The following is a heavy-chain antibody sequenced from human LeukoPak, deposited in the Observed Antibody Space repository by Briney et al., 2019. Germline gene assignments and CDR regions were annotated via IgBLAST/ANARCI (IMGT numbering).Heavy chain of an antibody. Sequence: PSETLSLTCTVSGGSIRSYYWSWIRQPPGKGLEWVGYILYSGTTDSNPSLKSRVTISVDTSKNQFSLKLSSVTAADTAVYYCARTYCSGGSCHFDYWGQGTLVTVSS. D-gene: IGHD2-15*01. CDR2: ILYSGTT. J-gene: IGHJ4*02. CDR1: GGSIRSYY. CDR3: ARTYCSGGSCHFDY. V-gene: IGHV4-59*08.